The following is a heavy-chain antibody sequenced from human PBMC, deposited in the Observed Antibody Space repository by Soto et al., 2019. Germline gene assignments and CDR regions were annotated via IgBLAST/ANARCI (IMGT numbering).Heavy chain of an antibody. CDR2: IWYDGSNK. Sequence: PGGSLRLSCAASGFTFSSYGMHWVRQAPGKGLEWVAVIWYDGSNKYYADSVKGRFTISRDNSKNTLYLQMNSLRAEDTAVYYCARDATRTERYFDYWGQGTLVTVSS. J-gene: IGHJ4*02. D-gene: IGHD1-1*01. V-gene: IGHV3-33*01. CDR1: GFTFSSYG. CDR3: ARDATRTERYFDY.